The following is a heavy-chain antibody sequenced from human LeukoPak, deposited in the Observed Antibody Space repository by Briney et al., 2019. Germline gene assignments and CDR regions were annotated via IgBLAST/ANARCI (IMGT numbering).Heavy chain of an antibody. D-gene: IGHD3-22*01. CDR1: GFTFSDYS. V-gene: IGHV3-21*01. Sequence: GGSLRLSCAASGFTFSDYSMNWVRQAPGKGLEWVSSISDSGYYIYYTDSVKGRFTISRDNAKNSLYLQMNSLRAEDTAVYYCATYSSLNRREFQYWGQGTLLTVSS. CDR2: ISDSGYYI. CDR3: ATYSSLNRREFQY. J-gene: IGHJ1*01.